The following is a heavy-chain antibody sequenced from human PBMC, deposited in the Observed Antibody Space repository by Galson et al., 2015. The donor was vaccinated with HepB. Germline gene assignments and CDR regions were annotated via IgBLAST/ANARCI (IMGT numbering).Heavy chain of an antibody. V-gene: IGHV3-30*03. CDR2: ISNDGSRQ. CDR1: GFAFTGQR. Sequence: SLRLSCAASGFAFTGQRMRWVRQAPGEGLDWVAAISNDGSRQLYIDSVKGRFTISRDNSKNTLYLQMNMLRDEDTSVYYCARDVDSNTGVATMDVWGLGTTVAVSS. D-gene: IGHD4-11*01. CDR3: ARDVDSNTGVATMDV. J-gene: IGHJ6*02.